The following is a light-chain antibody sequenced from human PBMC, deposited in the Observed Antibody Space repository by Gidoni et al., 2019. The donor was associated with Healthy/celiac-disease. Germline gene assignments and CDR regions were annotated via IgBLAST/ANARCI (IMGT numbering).Light chain of an antibody. CDR2: DVS. CDR1: SSHVGGYNY. J-gene: IGLJ3*02. Sequence: QPALPQPASVSGSPGQPITISCTGTSSHVGGYNYVSWYQQHPGKAPKLMIYDVSNRPSGVSNRFSGSKSSNTASLTISGLQAEDEADYYCSSHTSSSTLDWVFGGGTKLTVL. CDR3: SSHTSSSTLDWV. V-gene: IGLV2-14*01.